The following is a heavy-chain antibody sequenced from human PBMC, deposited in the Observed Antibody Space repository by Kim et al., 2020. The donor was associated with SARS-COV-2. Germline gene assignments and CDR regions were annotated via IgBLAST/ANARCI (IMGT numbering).Heavy chain of an antibody. CDR1: GFTFSSYD. D-gene: IGHD4-17*01. CDR3: ARVLRSGDYDY. J-gene: IGHJ4*02. Sequence: GGSLRLSCAASGFTFSSYDMHWVRQATGKGLEWVSGIGTAGDTYYPGSVKGRFTISRENAKNSLYLQMNSLRAGDTAVYYCARVLRSGDYDYWGQGTLVTVSS. V-gene: IGHV3-13*01. CDR2: IGTAGDT.